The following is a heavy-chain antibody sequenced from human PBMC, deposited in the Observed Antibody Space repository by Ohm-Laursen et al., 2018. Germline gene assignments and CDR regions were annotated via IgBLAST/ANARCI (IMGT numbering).Heavy chain of an antibody. J-gene: IGHJ3*02. CDR1: GFTFDDYA. Sequence: SSLRLSCAASGFTFDDYAMHWVRQAPGKGLEWVSGISWNSGSIGYADSVKGRFTISRDNAKNSLYLQMNSLRAEDTALYYCAKDMAVGAFDIWGQGTRVTVSS. CDR3: AKDMAVGAFDI. D-gene: IGHD1-26*01. V-gene: IGHV3-9*01. CDR2: ISWNSGSI.